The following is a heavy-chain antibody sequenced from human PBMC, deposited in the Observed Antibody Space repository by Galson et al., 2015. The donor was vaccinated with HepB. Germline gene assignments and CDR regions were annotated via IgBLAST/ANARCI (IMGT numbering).Heavy chain of an antibody. Sequence: SVKVSCKASGGTFSSYAISWVRQAPGQGLEWMGGIIPIFGTANYAQKFQGRVTITADESTSTAYMELSSLRSEDTAVYYCASPKLPPAAIGYIVDYYYYGMDVWGQGTTVTVSS. CDR3: ASPKLPPAAIGYIVDYYYYGMDV. J-gene: IGHJ6*02. D-gene: IGHD2-15*01. V-gene: IGHV1-69*13. CDR1: GGTFSSYA. CDR2: IIPIFGTA.